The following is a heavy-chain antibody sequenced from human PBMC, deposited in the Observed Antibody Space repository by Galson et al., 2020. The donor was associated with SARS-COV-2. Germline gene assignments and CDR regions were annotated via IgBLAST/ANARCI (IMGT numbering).Heavy chain of an antibody. CDR3: ERIISVDTAMAYYFDY. D-gene: IGHD5-18*01. CDR2: ISSSSSYT. CDR1: GFTFSDYY. V-gene: IGHV3-11*06. Sequence: GGSLRLSCAASGFTFSDYYMSWIRQAPGKGLEWVSYISSSSSYTNYADSVKGRFTISRDNAKNSLYLQMNSLRAEDTAVYYCERIISVDTAMAYYFDYWGQGTLVTVSS. J-gene: IGHJ4*02.